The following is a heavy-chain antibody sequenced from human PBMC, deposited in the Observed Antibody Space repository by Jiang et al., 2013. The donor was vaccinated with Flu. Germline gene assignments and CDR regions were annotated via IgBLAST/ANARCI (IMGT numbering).Heavy chain of an antibody. J-gene: IGHJ4*02. CDR3: ARDRIYDSSGYTLYY. D-gene: IGHD3-22*01. V-gene: IGHV4-30-2*04. Sequence: LKSRVTISVDTSKNQFSLKLSSVTAADTAVYYCARDRIYDSSGYTLYYWGQGTLVTVSS.